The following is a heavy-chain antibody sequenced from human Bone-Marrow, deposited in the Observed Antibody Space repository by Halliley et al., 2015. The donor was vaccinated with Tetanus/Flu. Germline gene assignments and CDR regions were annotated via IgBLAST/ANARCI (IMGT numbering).Heavy chain of an antibody. V-gene: IGHV5-51*03. Sequence: VQLVQSGAEVKKPGESLTISCQGSGYSFTNYFIGWVRQRPGEGLEWMGLIYPGDSDTRYNSSFQGHVTISANKSINTAYLQWSSLKASDTAIYYCAVLLLTGVDFWGQGTLVTVSS. CDR1: GYSFTNYF. CDR2: IYPGDSDT. J-gene: IGHJ4*02. CDR3: AVLLLTGVDF. D-gene: IGHD7-27*01.